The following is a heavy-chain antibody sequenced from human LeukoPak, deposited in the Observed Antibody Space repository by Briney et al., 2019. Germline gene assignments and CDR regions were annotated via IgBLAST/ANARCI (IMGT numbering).Heavy chain of an antibody. V-gene: IGHV1-8*01. Sequence: ASVKVSCKASGYTFTSYDINWVRQAPGQGLEWMGWMNPNSGNTGYAQKFQGRVTMTRNTSISTAYMELSSLRSEDTAVYHCARGLAAAVIIFDYWGQGTLVTVSS. CDR1: GYTFTSYD. D-gene: IGHD6-13*01. J-gene: IGHJ4*02. CDR3: ARGLAAAVIIFDY. CDR2: MNPNSGNT.